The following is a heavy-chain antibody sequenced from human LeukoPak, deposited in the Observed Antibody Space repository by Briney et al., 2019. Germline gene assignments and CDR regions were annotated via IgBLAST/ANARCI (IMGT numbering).Heavy chain of an antibody. J-gene: IGHJ4*02. Sequence: GGSLRLSCAASGFTLSSHGMSSVRQAPGKGLEWVSAIGDSGDSTYYADSVKGRFTISRDTSKNTLYLQMNSLRAEDTAVYYCARDSPVCSYWGQGTLVTVYS. D-gene: IGHD3-10*02. CDR1: GFTLSSHG. V-gene: IGHV3-23*01. CDR3: ARDSPVCSY. CDR2: IGDSGDST.